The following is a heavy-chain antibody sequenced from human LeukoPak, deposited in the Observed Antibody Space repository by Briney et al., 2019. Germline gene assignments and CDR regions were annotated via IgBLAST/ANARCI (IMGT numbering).Heavy chain of an antibody. CDR3: ARGPARSIAVRGWFDP. Sequence: ASVKVSCKASGYTFTNYDINWVRQATGQGLEWMGWMNPNSGNTGYAQKFQGRVTMTRNTSISTAYMELSSLRSEDTAVYYCARGPARSIAVRGWFDPRGQGTLVTVSS. CDR1: GYTFTNYD. D-gene: IGHD6-6*01. CDR2: MNPNSGNT. V-gene: IGHV1-8*01. J-gene: IGHJ5*02.